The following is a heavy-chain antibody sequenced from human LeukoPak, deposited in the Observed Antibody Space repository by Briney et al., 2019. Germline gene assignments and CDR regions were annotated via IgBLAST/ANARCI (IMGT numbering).Heavy chain of an antibody. CDR3: TKRRGYSFGFDYYYMDV. Sequence: SETLSLSCTVSVGSLTSTSHYCDWVRQPPGKGLEWLGSIYSSGSTYYNPSLKSRVTVSFDTSKNQFSLSLTSVTAADTAVYYCTKRRGYSFGFDYYYMDVWGKGTTVTVSS. CDR1: VGSLTSTSHY. CDR2: IYSSGST. V-gene: IGHV4-39*01. D-gene: IGHD5-18*01. J-gene: IGHJ6*03.